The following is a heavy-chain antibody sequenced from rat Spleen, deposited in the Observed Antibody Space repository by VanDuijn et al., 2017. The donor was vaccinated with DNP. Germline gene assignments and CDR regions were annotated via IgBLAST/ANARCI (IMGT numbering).Heavy chain of an antibody. J-gene: IGHJ3*01. CDR3: ARRGHTTGLNWFTY. CDR1: AFTFSNYG. CDR2: ITNSGGST. Sequence: EVQLVESGGGLVQPGRSLKLSCAASAFTFSNYGMAWVRQAPTKGLEWVASITNSGGSTYYRDSVKGRFTISRDNTKSTLYLQMGSLRSEDTATYYCARRGHTTGLNWFTYWGQGTLVTVSS. D-gene: IGHD1-9*01. V-gene: IGHV5S13*01.